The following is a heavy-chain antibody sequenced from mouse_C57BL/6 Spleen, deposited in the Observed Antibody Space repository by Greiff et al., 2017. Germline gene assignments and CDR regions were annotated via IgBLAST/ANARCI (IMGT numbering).Heavy chain of an antibody. CDR3: ASSGDYVWFAY. CDR2: IYPRSGNT. V-gene: IGHV1-81*01. J-gene: IGHJ3*01. D-gene: IGHD2-4*01. CDR1: GYTFTSYG. Sequence: VQLQQSGAELARPGASVKLSCKASGYTFTSYGISWVKQRTGQGLEWIGEIYPRSGNTYYNEKFKGKATLTADKSSSTAYMELRSLTSEDSAVYFCASSGDYVWFAYWGQGTLVTVSA.